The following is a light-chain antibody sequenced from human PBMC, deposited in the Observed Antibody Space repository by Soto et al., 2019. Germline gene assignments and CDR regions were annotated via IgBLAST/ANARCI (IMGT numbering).Light chain of an antibody. CDR3: SSYTNSSPFV. CDR1: SSDVGGYNY. CDR2: DVS. V-gene: IGLV2-14*01. Sequence: QSALTQPASVSGSPGQSITISCTGTSSDVGGYNYVSWYQQHPGKAPKLMIYDVSNWPSGVSNRFSGSKSGNTASLTISRLQAEDEADYYCSSYTNSSPFVFGTGTKVTVL. J-gene: IGLJ1*01.